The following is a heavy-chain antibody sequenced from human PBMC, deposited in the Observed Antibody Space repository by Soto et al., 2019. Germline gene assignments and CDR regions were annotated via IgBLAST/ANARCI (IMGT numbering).Heavy chain of an antibody. CDR2: INPTSGGT. V-gene: IGHV1-2*02. Sequence: VKVSCKASGYTFPGNYMHWVRQAPGQGLEWMALINPTSGGTNYAQKFQGRVTMTWDTSISTAYMELSRLRSDDTAIYYCARGYCSSSGCSHYFDYWGQGTLVTVSS. J-gene: IGHJ4*02. D-gene: IGHD2-2*01. CDR3: ARGYCSSSGCSHYFDY. CDR1: GYTFPGNY.